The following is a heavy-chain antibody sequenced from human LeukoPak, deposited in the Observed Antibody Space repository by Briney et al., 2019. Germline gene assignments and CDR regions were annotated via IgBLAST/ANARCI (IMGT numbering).Heavy chain of an antibody. CDR3: ARDRDWSFDY. CDR2: IRGTSSAM. V-gene: IGHV3-48*04. D-gene: IGHD3-9*01. CDR1: GFSFSGYS. J-gene: IGHJ4*02. Sequence: GGSLRLSCAASGFSFSGYSMNWVRQAPGKGLEWVAHIRGTSSAMDYAASVRGRFTISRDNAKNALFLEMSSLRAEDTAVYYCARDRDWSFDYWGQGTLVTVSS.